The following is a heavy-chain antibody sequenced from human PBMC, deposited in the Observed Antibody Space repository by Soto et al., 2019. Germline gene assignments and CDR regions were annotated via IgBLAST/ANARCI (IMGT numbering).Heavy chain of an antibody. Sequence: SRTLSLTCAISGDSVSSNSAAWNWFRQSPSRGLEWLGRTYYRSKWYNDYAVSVKSRITINPDTSKNQFSLQLNSVTPEDTAVYYCARATPGVYVWGSYRSDAFDIWGQGTLVTVSS. CDR2: TYYRSKWYN. D-gene: IGHD3-16*02. CDR1: GDSVSSNSAA. CDR3: ARATPGVYVWGSYRSDAFDI. V-gene: IGHV6-1*01. J-gene: IGHJ3*02.